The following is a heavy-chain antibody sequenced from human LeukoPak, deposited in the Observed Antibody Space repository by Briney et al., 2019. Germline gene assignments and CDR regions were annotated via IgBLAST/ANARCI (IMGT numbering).Heavy chain of an antibody. V-gene: IGHV3-74*01. CDR3: ARRDNYDY. D-gene: IGHD2-15*01. CDR2: INSDGSST. J-gene: IGHJ4*02. CDR1: GFTLSGNW. Sequence: GGSLRLSCAASGFTLSGNWMHWVRQAPGKGLVWVSRINSDGSSTSYADSVKGRFTISRDNAKNTLYLQMNGLRAEDTAVYYCARRDNYDYWGQGTLVTVPS.